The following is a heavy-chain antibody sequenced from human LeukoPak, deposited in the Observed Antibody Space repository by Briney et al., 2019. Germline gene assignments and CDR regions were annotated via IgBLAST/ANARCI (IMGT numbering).Heavy chain of an antibody. CDR2: ISWNSGSI. CDR1: GFTFDDYA. J-gene: IGHJ4*02. D-gene: IGHD2-2*01. Sequence: PGGSLRLSCAASGFTFDDYAMHWVRQAPGKGLEWVSGISWNSGSIGYADSVKGRFTISRDNAKNSLYLQMNSLRAEDTALYYCAKDIVPYGVYYFDYWAREPWSPSPQ. CDR3: AKDIVPYGVYYFDY. V-gene: IGHV3-9*01.